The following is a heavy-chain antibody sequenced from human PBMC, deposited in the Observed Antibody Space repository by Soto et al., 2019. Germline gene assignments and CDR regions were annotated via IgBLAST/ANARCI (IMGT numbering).Heavy chain of an antibody. Sequence: HVQLVQSGGGLVKPGGSLRLSCEVSGFPFSNYYMSWIRQAPGKGLEWLADISSSFVSMHYADSVKGRFSIPRDNANNSPFRQMSSLRAADTNVYSGAPATAAGWVKNGREDFVNWGRRTVVTTSS. CDR3: APATAAGWVKNGREDFVN. D-gene: IGHD2-21*02. J-gene: IGHJ4*02. CDR1: GFPFSNYY. CDR2: ISSSFVSM. V-gene: IGHV3-11*01.